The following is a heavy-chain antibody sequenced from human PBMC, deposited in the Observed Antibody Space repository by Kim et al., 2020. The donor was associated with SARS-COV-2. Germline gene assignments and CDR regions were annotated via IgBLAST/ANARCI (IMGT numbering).Heavy chain of an antibody. CDR1: GGSISSGGYY. D-gene: IGHD3-22*01. CDR2: IYYSGST. V-gene: IGHV4-31*03. J-gene: IGHJ3*02. Sequence: SETLSLTCTVSGGSISSGGYYWSWIRRHPGKGLEWIGYIYYSGSTYYNPSLKSRVTISVDTSKNQFSLKLSSVTAADTAVYYCARGPLEVITSLLGAFDIWGQGTMVTVSS. CDR3: ARGPLEVITSLLGAFDI.